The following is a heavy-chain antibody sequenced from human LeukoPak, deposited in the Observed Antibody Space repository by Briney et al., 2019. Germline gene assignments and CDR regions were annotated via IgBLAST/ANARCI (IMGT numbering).Heavy chain of an antibody. V-gene: IGHV1-18*01. CDR3: ARDGSVRIAVAGGNFDY. CDR1: GYTFTNYG. Sequence: ASVKVSCKASGYTFTNYGISWVRQAPGQGLEWMGWISAYNGNTNYAQKLQGRVTMTTDTSTSTAYMELRSLRSDDTAVYYCARDGSVRIAVAGGNFDYWGQGTLVTVSS. D-gene: IGHD6-19*01. CDR2: ISAYNGNT. J-gene: IGHJ4*02.